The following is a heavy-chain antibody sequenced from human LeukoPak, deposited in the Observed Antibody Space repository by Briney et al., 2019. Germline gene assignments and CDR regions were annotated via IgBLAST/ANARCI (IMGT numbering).Heavy chain of an antibody. D-gene: IGHD3-3*02. Sequence: GEPLKISCKGSGFSFGTYWIGWVRQMPGEGLEWMGIIYTGDSDTRYSPSFQGQVTISIDKSINTAYLQWSSLKASDTAMYYCARQAQLASFDCWGQGTLVTVSS. CDR3: ARQAQLASFDC. J-gene: IGHJ4*02. CDR1: GFSFGTYW. V-gene: IGHV5-51*01. CDR2: IYTGDSDT.